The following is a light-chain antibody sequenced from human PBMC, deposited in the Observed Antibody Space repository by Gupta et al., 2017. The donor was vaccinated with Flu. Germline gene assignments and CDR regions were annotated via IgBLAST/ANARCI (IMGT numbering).Light chain of an antibody. CDR3: GTWDSSLSAWV. CDR1: SSNIGNNY. Sequence: SSSNIGNNYVSWYQNHPGPGPKLLIYENNKRPSGIPDRFSGSRADTSATLGITGLQTGDEADYYCGTWDSSLSAWVFGGGTKLTVL. V-gene: IGLV1-51*02. CDR2: ENN. J-gene: IGLJ3*02.